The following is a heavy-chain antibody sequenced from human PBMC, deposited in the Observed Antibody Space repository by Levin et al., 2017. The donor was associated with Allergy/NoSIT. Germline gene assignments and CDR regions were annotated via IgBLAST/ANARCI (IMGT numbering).Heavy chain of an antibody. CDR3: AKDTAGGYIYGCDY. CDR2: ISSDGSNK. Sequence: GESLKISCAASGFTFTSYGMHWVRQAPGSGLEWVAVISSDGSNKYYADFVKGRFTISRDNSKNTLYLLMNSLRAEDTALYYCAKDTAGGYIYGCDYWGQGTLVTVSS. CDR1: GFTFTSYG. V-gene: IGHV3-30*18. J-gene: IGHJ4*02. D-gene: IGHD5-18*01.